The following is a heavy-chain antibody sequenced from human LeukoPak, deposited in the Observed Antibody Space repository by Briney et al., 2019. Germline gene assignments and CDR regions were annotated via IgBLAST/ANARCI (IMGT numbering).Heavy chain of an antibody. Sequence: GSLRLSCAASGFTFSSYAMHWVRQAPGKGLEWVAVISYDGSNKYYADSVKGRFTISRDNSKNTLYLQMNSLRAEDTAVYYCARDGRRYCSSTSCYTPFDYWGQGTLVTVSS. CDR3: ARDGRRYCSSTSCYTPFDY. J-gene: IGHJ4*02. CDR2: ISYDGSNK. CDR1: GFTFSSYA. D-gene: IGHD2-2*02. V-gene: IGHV3-30-3*01.